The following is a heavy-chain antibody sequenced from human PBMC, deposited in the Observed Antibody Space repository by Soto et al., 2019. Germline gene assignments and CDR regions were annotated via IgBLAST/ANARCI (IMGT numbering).Heavy chain of an antibody. CDR3: AKSTSWSAGQFDY. D-gene: IGHD2-15*01. Sequence: GGSLRLSCAASGITFSSYAMSWVRHAPGKGVEWVSGTSGSGGSTYYPDAVKGRFTISRDNSKNTLYLQMNSLRAEDTAVYYCAKSTSWSAGQFDYWGQGALVTGSS. J-gene: IGHJ4*02. V-gene: IGHV3-23*01. CDR1: GITFSSYA. CDR2: TSGSGGST.